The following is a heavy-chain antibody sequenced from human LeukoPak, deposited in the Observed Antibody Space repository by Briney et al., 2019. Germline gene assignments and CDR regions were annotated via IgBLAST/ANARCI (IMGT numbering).Heavy chain of an antibody. CDR2: IFYSGST. V-gene: IGHV4-39*07. CDR1: GGSISSSSYY. Sequence: SETLSLTCTVSGGSISSSSYYWGWIRHPPWKGLEWIGSIFYSGSTYSNPSLKSRVTISVDTSKNQFSLKLSSVTAADTAVYYCARVWDRVTTGLWYFDYWGQGTLVTVSS. CDR3: ARVWDRVTTGLWYFDY. J-gene: IGHJ4*02. D-gene: IGHD4-17*01.